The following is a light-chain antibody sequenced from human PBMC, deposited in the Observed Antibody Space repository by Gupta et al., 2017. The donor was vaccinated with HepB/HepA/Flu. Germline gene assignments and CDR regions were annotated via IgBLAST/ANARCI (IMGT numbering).Light chain of an antibody. J-gene: IGLJ2*01. CDR2: DVS. V-gene: IGLV2-14*03. CDR3: SSYTSSSTVV. Sequence: QSALTQPASVSGSPGPSITISCTGTISDVGGYNYVSWYQQHPGKAPKLMIYDVSNRPSGVSNRFSGSKSGNTASLTISGRQAEDEADYYCSSYTSSSTVVFGGGTKLTVL. CDR1: ISDVGGYNY.